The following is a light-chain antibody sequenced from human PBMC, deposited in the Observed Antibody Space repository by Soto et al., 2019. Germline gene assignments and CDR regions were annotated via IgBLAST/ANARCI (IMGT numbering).Light chain of an antibody. J-gene: IGKJ1*01. CDR2: GAS. CDR3: QQYGGSPWT. CDR1: QSVTSSY. Sequence: EIVLTQSPGTLSLSPGERVTLSCRTSQSVTSSYLAWYQQKPGQAPRLLIYGASSRATGIPDRFSGSGSGTDFTLTISGLEPEDFAVYYCQQYGGSPWTFGQGTTVEIK. V-gene: IGKV3-20*01.